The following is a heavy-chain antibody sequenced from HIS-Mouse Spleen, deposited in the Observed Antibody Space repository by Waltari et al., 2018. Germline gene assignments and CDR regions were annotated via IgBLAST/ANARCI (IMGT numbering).Heavy chain of an antibody. J-gene: IGHJ3*02. D-gene: IGHD3-22*01. CDR3: TRVGVAYYDSSGDDAFDI. CDR1: GFTFGDYA. CDR2: IRSKAYGGPT. V-gene: IGHV3-49*05. Sequence: EVQLVESGGGLVKPGRSLRLSCTASGFTFGDYAMSWFRQAPGKGLEWVGFIRSKAYGGPTEYAASVKGIFTISRDDSKSIAYLQMNSLKTEDTAVYYCTRVGVAYYDSSGDDAFDIWGQGTMVTVSS.